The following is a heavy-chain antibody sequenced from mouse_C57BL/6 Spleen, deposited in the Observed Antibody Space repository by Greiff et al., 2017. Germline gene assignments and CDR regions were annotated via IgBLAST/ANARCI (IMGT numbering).Heavy chain of an antibody. J-gene: IGHJ2*01. Sequence: VQVVESGGGLVKPGGSLKLSCAASGFTFSSYAMSWVRQTPEKRLEWVATISDGGSYTYYPDNVKGRFTISRDNAKNNLYLQMSHLKSEDTAMYYWARELDYFDDWGQGTTLTVSS. CDR3: ARELDYFDD. CDR2: ISDGGSYT. V-gene: IGHV5-4*01. CDR1: GFTFSSYA.